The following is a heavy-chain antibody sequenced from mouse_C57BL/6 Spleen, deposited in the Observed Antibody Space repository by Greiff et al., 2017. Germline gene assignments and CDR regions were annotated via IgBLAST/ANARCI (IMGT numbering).Heavy chain of an antibody. CDR2: ISSGGSYT. J-gene: IGHJ3*01. V-gene: IGHV5-6*02. CDR1: GFTFSSYG. CDR3: ARHDDYDAWFAY. Sequence: EVKLVESGGDLVQPGGSLKLSCAASGFTFSSYGMSWVRQTPDKRLEWVATISSGGSYTYYPDSVKGRFTISRDKAKNTLYLQMSSLKSEDTAMYYCARHDDYDAWFAYWGQGTLVTVSA. D-gene: IGHD2-4*01.